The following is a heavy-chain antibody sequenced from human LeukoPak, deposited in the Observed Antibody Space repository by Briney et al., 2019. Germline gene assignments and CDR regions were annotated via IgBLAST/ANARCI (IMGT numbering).Heavy chain of an antibody. J-gene: IGHJ4*02. V-gene: IGHV3-23*01. D-gene: IGHD5-18*01. CDR2: ISGSGGRT. CDR1: GFTFSTYG. Sequence: GSLILSCAASGFTFSTYGMSWVRQAPGTGLDWVSAISGSGGRTSCADSVAGRFTVSRDNSKNTLYLQMNSLRAEDTAVYYCAKGDSYGYWWGQGTLVTVSS. CDR3: AKGDSYGYW.